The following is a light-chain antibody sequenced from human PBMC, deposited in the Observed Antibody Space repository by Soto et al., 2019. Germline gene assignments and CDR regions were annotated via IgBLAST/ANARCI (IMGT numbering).Light chain of an antibody. CDR1: QGISSY. CDR2: AAS. CDR3: QQLNSYPRGT. J-gene: IGKJ3*01. V-gene: IGKV1-9*01. Sequence: DIQLTQSPSFLSASVGDRVTITCRASQGISSYLAWYQQKPAKAPKLLIYAASTLQSGVPSRFSGSGSGTEFTLTISSLQPEDFATYYCQQLNSYPRGTFGPGTKVDIK.